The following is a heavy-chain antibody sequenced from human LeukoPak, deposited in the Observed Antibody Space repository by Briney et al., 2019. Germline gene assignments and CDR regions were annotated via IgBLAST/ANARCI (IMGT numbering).Heavy chain of an antibody. CDR1: GYTFTSYG. CDR3: ARHSRRDGYNSLGY. V-gene: IGHV1-18*01. J-gene: IGHJ4*02. CDR2: ISAYNGNT. Sequence: GASVKVSCKASGYTFTSYGISWVRQAPGQGLEWMGWISAYNGNTNYAQKLQDRVTMTTDTSTSTAYMELRSLRSDDTAVYYCARHSRRDGYNSLGYWGQGTLVTVSS. D-gene: IGHD5-24*01.